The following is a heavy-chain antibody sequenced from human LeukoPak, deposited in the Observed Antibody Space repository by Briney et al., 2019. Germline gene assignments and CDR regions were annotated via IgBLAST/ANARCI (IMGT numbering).Heavy chain of an antibody. CDR1: GFTFSSYG. Sequence: GRSLRLSCAASGFTFSSYGMHWVRQAPGKGLEWVAVISYDGSNKYYADSVKGRFTISRDNSKNTLYLQMNSLRAEDTAVFYCARDFLGYCTSTSCYSYYYYYMDVWGKGTTVTVSS. V-gene: IGHV3-30*03. CDR2: ISYDGSNK. J-gene: IGHJ6*03. CDR3: ARDFLGYCTSTSCYSYYYYYMDV. D-gene: IGHD2-2*01.